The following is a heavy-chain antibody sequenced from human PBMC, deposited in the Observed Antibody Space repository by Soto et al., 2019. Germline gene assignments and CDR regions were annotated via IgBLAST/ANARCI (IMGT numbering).Heavy chain of an antibody. J-gene: IGHJ6*02. D-gene: IGHD4-17*01. CDR1: GGSISSGGYY. CDR2: IYYSGST. V-gene: IGHV4-31*03. Sequence: LSLTCTVSGGSISSGGYYWSWIRQHPGKGLEWIGYIYYSGSTYYNPSLKSRVTISVDTSKNQFSLKLSSVTAADTAVYYCASSGVTTPKYYYYGMDVWGQGTTVTVSS. CDR3: ASSGVTTPKYYYYGMDV.